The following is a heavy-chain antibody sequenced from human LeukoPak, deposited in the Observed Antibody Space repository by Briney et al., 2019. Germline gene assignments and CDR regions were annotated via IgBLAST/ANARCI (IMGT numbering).Heavy chain of an antibody. D-gene: IGHD6-19*01. Sequence: NPSETLSLTCTVSGYSITSAYYWGWIRQPPGKGLEWVSYISSSASIIYYSDSVKGRFTISRDNAKNSLYLQMNSLRDEDTAVYYCARGDSSGPDYYYYMDVWGKGTTVTISS. CDR3: ARGDSSGPDYYYYMDV. V-gene: IGHV3-11*04. CDR2: ISSSASII. CDR1: GYSITSAYY. J-gene: IGHJ6*03.